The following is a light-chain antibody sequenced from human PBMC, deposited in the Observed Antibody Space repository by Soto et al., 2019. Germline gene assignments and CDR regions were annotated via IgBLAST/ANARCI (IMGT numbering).Light chain of an antibody. V-gene: IGLV2-14*01. Sequence: QSALTQPASVSGSPGQSITISCTGTSSDVGGHNYVSWYQQHPGKAPKLMIYDVSNRPSGVPNRFSGSKSGNTASLTISGLQAEDEADYYCSSYASGSPYVFGTGTKLTVL. CDR1: SSDVGGHNY. CDR3: SSYASGSPYV. J-gene: IGLJ1*01. CDR2: DVS.